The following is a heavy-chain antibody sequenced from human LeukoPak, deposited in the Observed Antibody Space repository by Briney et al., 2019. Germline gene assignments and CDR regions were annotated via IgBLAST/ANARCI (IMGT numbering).Heavy chain of an antibody. CDR3: ARDQSSSWYVAWFDP. D-gene: IGHD6-13*01. CDR1: GFTFSSYG. J-gene: IGHJ5*02. Sequence: GGSLRLSCAASGFTFSSYGMHWVRQAPGKGLVWVSRINNDESHTTYADSVKGRFTISRDNAKNTLYLQMNSLRVEDTAVYYCARDQSSSWYVAWFDPWGQGTLVTVSS. V-gene: IGHV3-74*01. CDR2: INNDESHT.